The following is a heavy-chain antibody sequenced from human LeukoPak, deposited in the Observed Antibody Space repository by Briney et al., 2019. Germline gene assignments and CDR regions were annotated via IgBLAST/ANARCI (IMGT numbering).Heavy chain of an antibody. CDR3: AKQAYSSGWYAYFDY. V-gene: IGHV3-30*18. J-gene: IGHJ4*02. CDR2: ISYDGSNK. CDR1: GFTFSSYW. D-gene: IGHD6-19*01. Sequence: PGGSLRLSCAASGFTFSSYWMTWVRQAPGKGLEWVAVISYDGSNKYYADSVKGRFAISRDNSKNTLYLQMNSLRAEDTAVYYCAKQAYSSGWYAYFDYWGQGTLVTVSS.